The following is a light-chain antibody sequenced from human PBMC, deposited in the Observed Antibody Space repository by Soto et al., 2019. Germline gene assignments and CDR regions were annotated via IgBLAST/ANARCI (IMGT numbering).Light chain of an antibody. J-gene: IGKJ2*01. CDR2: AAS. Sequence: DTQLTQSPSFLSASVGDRVTITCRASQDVSRSVGWYQQKPGKAPKLLISAASTLHSGVPSRFSGSGSGTDFTLTISSLQPEDFATYYCLQHNSYPYTFGQGTKLEIK. V-gene: IGKV1-9*01. CDR3: LQHNSYPYT. CDR1: QDVSRS.